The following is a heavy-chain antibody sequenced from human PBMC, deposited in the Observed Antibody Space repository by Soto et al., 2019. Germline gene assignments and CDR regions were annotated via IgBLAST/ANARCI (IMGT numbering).Heavy chain of an antibody. Sequence: PSETLSLTCTVSGGSISSYYWSWIRQPPGKGLEWIGYIYYSGSTNYNPSLKSRVTISVDTSKNQFSLKLSSVTAADTAVYYCARAPVLGIAARYWFDPWGQGTLVTVSS. CDR2: IYYSGST. J-gene: IGHJ5*02. CDR1: GGSISSYY. D-gene: IGHD6-6*01. CDR3: ARAPVLGIAARYWFDP. V-gene: IGHV4-59*08.